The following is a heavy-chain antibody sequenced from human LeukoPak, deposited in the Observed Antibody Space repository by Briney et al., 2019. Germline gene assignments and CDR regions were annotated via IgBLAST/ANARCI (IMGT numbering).Heavy chain of an antibody. CDR1: GYTFTSYG. CDR3: ARKASSYYYGSGSYLYYYYMDV. D-gene: IGHD3-10*01. Sequence: ASVKVSCKASGYTFTSYGISWVRQAPGQGLEWMGWISAYNGNTNYAQKLQGRVTMTTDTSTSTAYMELRSLRSDDTAVYYCARKASSYYYGSGSYLYYYYMDVWGKGTTVTVSS. V-gene: IGHV1-18*01. CDR2: ISAYNGNT. J-gene: IGHJ6*03.